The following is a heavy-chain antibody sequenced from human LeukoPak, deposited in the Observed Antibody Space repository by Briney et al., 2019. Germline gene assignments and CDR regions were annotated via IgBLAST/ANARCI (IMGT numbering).Heavy chain of an antibody. D-gene: IGHD5-18*01. CDR3: VKGRRGSSYVHYFDS. CDR1: GLIFETNG. V-gene: IGHV3-30*18. J-gene: IGHJ4*02. Sequence: PGRSLRLSCEVSGLIFETNGMHWVRQAPGKGLEWVGVIYKNGSTTYYGDSVKGRFTISRDNTNNTLSLQMNGLTTEDTGVYFCVKGRRGSSYVHYFDSWGQGTLVTVSS. CDR2: IYKNGSTT.